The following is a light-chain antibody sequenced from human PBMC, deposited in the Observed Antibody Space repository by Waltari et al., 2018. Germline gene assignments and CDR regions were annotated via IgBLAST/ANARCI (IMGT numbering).Light chain of an antibody. Sequence: EVVLTQSPATLSLSPGDRATLSCSASQNIGNYLAWYQQKPGQAPRLLIQAASNRATGVPARFSGSGSATDFTLTISSLEPEEFAVYYCQNRRNWPLLTCGGGTKVEIK. J-gene: IGKJ4*01. V-gene: IGKV3-11*01. CDR2: AAS. CDR3: QNRRNWPLLT. CDR1: QNIGNY.